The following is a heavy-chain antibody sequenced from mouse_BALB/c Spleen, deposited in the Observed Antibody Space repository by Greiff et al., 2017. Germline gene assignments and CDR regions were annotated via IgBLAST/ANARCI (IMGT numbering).Heavy chain of an antibody. CDR2: IWAGGST. CDR3: ARGEGYGSSYAMDY. V-gene: IGHV2-9*02. D-gene: IGHD1-1*01. Sequence: VKLMESGPGLVAPSQSLSITCTVSGFSLTSYGVHWVRQPPGKGLEWLGVIWAGGSTNYNSALMSRLSISKDNSKSQVFLKMNSLQTDDTAMYYCARGEGYGSSYAMDYWGQGTSVTVSS. J-gene: IGHJ4*01. CDR1: GFSLTSYG.